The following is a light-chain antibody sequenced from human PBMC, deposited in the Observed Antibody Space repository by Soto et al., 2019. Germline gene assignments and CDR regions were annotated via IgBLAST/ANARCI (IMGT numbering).Light chain of an antibody. Sequence: DIQMTQSPSYLPTSVGDRVTISCRASETIFNHVTWYQQKPGEAPRLLIFSASRVQNGIPSRFSGSGSGTDFTLTITNVQPEDFATYFCQQTHSVPRTFGQGTRLEI. CDR2: SAS. CDR1: ETIFNH. J-gene: IGKJ2*01. V-gene: IGKV1-39*01. CDR3: QQTHSVPRT.